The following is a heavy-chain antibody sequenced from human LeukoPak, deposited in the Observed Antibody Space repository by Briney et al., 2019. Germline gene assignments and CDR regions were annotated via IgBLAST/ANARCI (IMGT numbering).Heavy chain of an antibody. J-gene: IGHJ3*02. V-gene: IGHV4-61*02. D-gene: IGHD2-21*02. CDR3: ARAVVVTAIHDAFDI. Sequence: SETLSLTCTASGGSISSGSYYWSWIRQPAGKGLEWIGRIYTSGSTNYNPSLKSRVTISVDTSKNQFSLKLSSVTAADTAVYYCARAVVVTAIHDAFDIWGQGTMVTVSS. CDR1: GGSISSGSYY. CDR2: IYTSGST.